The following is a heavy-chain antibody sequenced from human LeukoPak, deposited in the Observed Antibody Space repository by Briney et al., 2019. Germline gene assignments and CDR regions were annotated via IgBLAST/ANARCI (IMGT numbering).Heavy chain of an antibody. V-gene: IGHV6-1*01. J-gene: IGHJ6*04. CDR2: TCYRSKWYI. CDR3: ARDVADGRSYYYYYYGMDV. CDR1: GDSVSSNSVA. Sequence: SQTLSLTCAISGDSVSSNSVAWNWIRQSPSRGLEWLGRTCYRSKWYIDYAESVKSRIIINPDTSKNQFSLQLSSVTPEDTAVYYCARDVADGRSYYYYYYGMDVWGKGTTVTVSS. D-gene: IGHD1-14*01.